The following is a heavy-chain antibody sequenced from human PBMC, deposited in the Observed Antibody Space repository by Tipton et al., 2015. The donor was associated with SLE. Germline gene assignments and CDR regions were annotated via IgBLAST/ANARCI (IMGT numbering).Heavy chain of an antibody. CDR2: ISWDGGST. CDR1: GFTFDDYT. CDR3: AKGGYYASGDWYFDL. J-gene: IGHJ2*01. D-gene: IGHD3-10*01. Sequence: SLRLSCAASGFTFDDYTMHWVRQAPGKGLEWVSLISWDGGSTYYADSVKGRFTISRDNSKNSLYLQMNSLRTEDTALYYCAKGGYYASGDWYFDLWGRGTLVTVSS. V-gene: IGHV3-43*01.